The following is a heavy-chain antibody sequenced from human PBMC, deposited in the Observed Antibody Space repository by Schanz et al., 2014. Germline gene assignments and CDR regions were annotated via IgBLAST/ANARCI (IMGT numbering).Heavy chain of an antibody. Sequence: VHLVESGGGLVQPGGSLRLSCAASGFTFSDYYINWIRQAPGKGLEWVGVISYDGSKKSYADSVKGRFTISRDNSKNTLYLQMNSLRAEDTAVYYCAKGRFGELSAFDIWGQGTMVTVSS. D-gene: IGHD3-10*01. CDR1: GFTFSDYY. CDR2: ISYDGSKK. J-gene: IGHJ3*02. CDR3: AKGRFGELSAFDI. V-gene: IGHV3-30*18.